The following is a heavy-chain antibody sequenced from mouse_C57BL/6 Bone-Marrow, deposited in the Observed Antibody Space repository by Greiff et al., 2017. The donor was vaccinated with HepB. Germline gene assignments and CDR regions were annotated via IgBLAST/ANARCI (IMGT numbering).Heavy chain of an antibody. D-gene: IGHD3-2*02. CDR3: ARRTAQATGAMDY. V-gene: IGHV1-69*01. CDR2: IDPSDSYT. CDR1: GYTFTSYW. Sequence: VQLQQPGAELVMPGASVKLSCKASGYTFTSYWMHWVKQRPGQGLEWIGEIDPSDSYTNYNQKFQCKSTLTVAKSSRTAYMQLGSLTSEDSAVYYCARRTAQATGAMDYWGQGTSVTVSS. J-gene: IGHJ4*01.